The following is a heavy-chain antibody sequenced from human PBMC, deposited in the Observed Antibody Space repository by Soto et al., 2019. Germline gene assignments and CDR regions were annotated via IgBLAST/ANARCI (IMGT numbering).Heavy chain of an antibody. J-gene: IGHJ6*02. V-gene: IGHV6-1*01. CDR2: TYYRSKLYN. D-gene: IGHD6-19*01. CDR3: AREWRRSSGWYGCYYGMDF. Sequence: SQTLSLTCAISGHSVSRNSAAWDWIRQSRSRGLEWLGRTYYRSKLYNDYAVSVKNRKSINPDTSKNQFSLQLNSVTPEDTAVDYCAREWRRSSGWYGCYYGMDFWGQGTTVTVSS. CDR1: GHSVSRNSAA.